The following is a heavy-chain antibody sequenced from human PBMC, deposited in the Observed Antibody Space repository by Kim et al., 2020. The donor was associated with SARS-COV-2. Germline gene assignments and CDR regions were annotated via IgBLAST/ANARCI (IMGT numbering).Heavy chain of an antibody. D-gene: IGHD7-27*01. CDR2: ISYDGTNK. Sequence: GGSLRLSCAASGFTFSNYAMHWVRQAPGKGLEWVAIISYDGTNKYYADSVKGRFTIFRDNSRNTVYLQMNSLRVVDTAVYYCAKAQTGEGDNWFDPWGQGTLVTVSS. J-gene: IGHJ5*02. V-gene: IGHV3-30*18. CDR1: GFTFSNYA. CDR3: AKAQTGEGDNWFDP.